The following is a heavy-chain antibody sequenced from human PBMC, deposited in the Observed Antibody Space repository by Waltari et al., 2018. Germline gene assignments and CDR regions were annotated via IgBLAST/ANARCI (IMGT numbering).Heavy chain of an antibody. CDR3: AKDADFWSGYSLDY. D-gene: IGHD3-3*01. Sequence: QVQLVESGGGVVQPGGSLRLSCAASGFTFSSYGMHWVRQAPGKGLEWVAFIRYDGSNKYYADSVKGRFTISRDNSKNTLYLQMNSLRAEDTAVYYCAKDADFWSGYSLDYWGQGTLVTVSS. J-gene: IGHJ4*02. V-gene: IGHV3-30*02. CDR1: GFTFSSYG. CDR2: IRYDGSNK.